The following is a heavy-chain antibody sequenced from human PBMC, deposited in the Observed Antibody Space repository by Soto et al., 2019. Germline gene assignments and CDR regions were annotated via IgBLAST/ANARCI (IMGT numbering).Heavy chain of an antibody. CDR2: IIPIFGTA. J-gene: IGHJ6*02. D-gene: IGHD2-8*01. CDR3: ARAGLIGPLRLTYYGMDV. Sequence: SVKFSCKASGGTFSSYAISWVRQAPGQWLEWMGGIIPIFGTANYAQKFQGRVTITADESTSTAYMELSSLRSEDTAVYYCARAGLIGPLRLTYYGMDVWGQGTTVTVSS. CDR1: GGTFSSYA. V-gene: IGHV1-69*01.